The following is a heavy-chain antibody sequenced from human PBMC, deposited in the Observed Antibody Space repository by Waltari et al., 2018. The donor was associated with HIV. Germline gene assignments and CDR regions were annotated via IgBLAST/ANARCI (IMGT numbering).Heavy chain of an antibody. V-gene: IGHV1-18*01. CDR2: VSAYNGNT. J-gene: IGHJ4*02. Sequence: QVQLVQSGAEVKKPGASVKVSCQASGSTFTSSGISWVRQAPGQGLEWMGWVSAYNGNTNYAQKLQGRVTMTTDTSTSTAYMELRSLRSDDTAVYYCARINCTSVSCYASLDYWGQGTLVTVSS. D-gene: IGHD2-2*01. CDR3: ARINCTSVSCYASLDY. CDR1: GSTFTSSG.